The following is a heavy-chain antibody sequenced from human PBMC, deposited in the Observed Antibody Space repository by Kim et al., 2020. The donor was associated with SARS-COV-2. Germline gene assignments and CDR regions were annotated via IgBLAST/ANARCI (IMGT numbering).Heavy chain of an antibody. CDR3: ASRTRGGEGFDP. CDR2: MNPNSGNT. D-gene: IGHD3-16*01. V-gene: IGHV1-8*01. Sequence: ASVKVSCKASGYTFTSYDINWVRQATGQGLEWMGWMNPNSGNTGYAQKFQGRFTMTRNTSISTAYMELSSLRSEDTAVYYCASRTRGGEGFDPWGQGTLVTVSS. CDR1: GYTFTSYD. J-gene: IGHJ5*02.